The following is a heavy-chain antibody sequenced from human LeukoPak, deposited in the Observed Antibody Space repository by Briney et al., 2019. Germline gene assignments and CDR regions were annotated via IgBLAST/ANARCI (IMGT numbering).Heavy chain of an antibody. CDR3: ARAGAMYGDYGCWFDH. Sequence: IYYSRSTYYHPSLKSLVTISVDTSKNQFSLKLSSVTAADTAVYYCARAGAMYGDYGCWFDHWGQGTLVTVSS. J-gene: IGHJ5*02. V-gene: IGHV4-31*01. CDR2: IYYSRST. D-gene: IGHD4-17*01.